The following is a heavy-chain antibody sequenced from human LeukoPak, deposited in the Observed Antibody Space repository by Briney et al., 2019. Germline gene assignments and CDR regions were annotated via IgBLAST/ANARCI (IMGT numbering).Heavy chain of an antibody. CDR2: INHSGST. D-gene: IGHD6-19*01. Sequence: SETLSLTCAVYGGSFSGYYWSWIRQPPGKGLEWIGEINHSGSTNYNPSLKSRVTISVDTSKNQCSLELSSVTAADTAVYYCARGRVKQWLARRNISNFDYWGQGTLVTVSS. CDR3: ARGRVKQWLARRNISNFDY. CDR1: GGSFSGYY. V-gene: IGHV4-34*01. J-gene: IGHJ4*02.